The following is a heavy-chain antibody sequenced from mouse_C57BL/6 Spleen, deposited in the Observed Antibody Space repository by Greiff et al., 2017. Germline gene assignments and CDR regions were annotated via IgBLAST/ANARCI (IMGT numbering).Heavy chain of an antibody. CDR3: VRQLRLRWYFDY. J-gene: IGHJ2*01. Sequence: QVQLKQPGAELVMPGASVKLSCKASGYTFTSYWMHWVKQRPGQGLEWIGEIDPSDSYTNYNQKFKGKSTLTVDKSSSTAYMQLSSLTSEDSAVYYCVRQLRLRWYFDYWGQGTTLTVSS. CDR1: GYTFTSYW. D-gene: IGHD3-2*02. CDR2: IDPSDSYT. V-gene: IGHV1-69*01.